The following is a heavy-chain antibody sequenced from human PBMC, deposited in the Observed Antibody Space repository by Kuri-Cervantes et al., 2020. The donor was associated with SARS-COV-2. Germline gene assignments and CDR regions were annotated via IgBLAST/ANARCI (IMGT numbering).Heavy chain of an antibody. CDR1: GFTFSSYS. D-gene: IGHD6-19*01. CDR2: ISSSSSYI. J-gene: IGHJ4*02. Sequence: LSLTCAASGFTFSSYSMNWVRQAPGKGLEWVSSISSSSSYIYYADSVKGRFTISRDNAKNSLYLQMNSLRAEDTAVYYCARGGSSGWYYFDSWCPGTLVTVSS. CDR3: ARGGSSGWYYFDS. V-gene: IGHV3-21*01.